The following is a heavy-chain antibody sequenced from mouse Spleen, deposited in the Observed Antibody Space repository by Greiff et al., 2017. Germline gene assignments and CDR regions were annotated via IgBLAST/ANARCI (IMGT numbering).Heavy chain of an antibody. V-gene: IGHV1-4*01. CDR2: INPSSGYT. CDR3: ARSPVVATGGYFDY. D-gene: IGHD1-1*01. Sequence: VKLMESGAELARPGASVKMSCKASGYTFTSYTMHWVKQRPGQGLEWIGYINPSSGYTKYNQKFKDKATLTADKSSSTAYMQLSSLTSEDSAVYYCARSPVVATGGYFDYWGQGTTLTVSS. CDR1: GYTFTSYT. J-gene: IGHJ2*01.